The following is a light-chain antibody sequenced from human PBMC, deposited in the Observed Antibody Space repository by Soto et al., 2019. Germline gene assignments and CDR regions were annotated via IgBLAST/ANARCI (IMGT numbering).Light chain of an antibody. CDR2: DAS. V-gene: IGKV1-5*01. CDR3: QQYDSYPIT. Sequence: DNQMTQSPSALSASVGDRVTITCRASQSISSWLAWYQQKPGKAPKLLIYDASTLESGVPLRFSGGGSGTDFTLTISSLQPDDFATYYCQQYDSYPITFGPGTKVDIK. J-gene: IGKJ3*01. CDR1: QSISSW.